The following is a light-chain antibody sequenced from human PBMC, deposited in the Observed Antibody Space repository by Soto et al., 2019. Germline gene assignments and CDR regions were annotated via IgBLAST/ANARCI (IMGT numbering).Light chain of an antibody. Sequence: EIVMTQSPATLSVSPGERATLSCRASQSVSSNLAWYQQKPGQAPRLLIYGASTRATGIPARFSGSGSGTEFTLTISSLQSEDFAVYYRQQYNNWPRFGQGTKVDIK. CDR1: QSVSSN. CDR2: GAS. J-gene: IGKJ1*01. V-gene: IGKV3-15*01. CDR3: QQYNNWPR.